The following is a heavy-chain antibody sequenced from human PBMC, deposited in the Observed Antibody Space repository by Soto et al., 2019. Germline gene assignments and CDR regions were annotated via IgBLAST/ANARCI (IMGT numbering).Heavy chain of an antibody. J-gene: IGHJ4*02. CDR2: ISSTSSTI. CDR3: ARGSEYSYGYVPLHS. CDR1: GFTFSSYS. Sequence: PGGSLRLSCAASGFTFSSYSMYWVRLAPGKGLQWVSFISSTSSTIHYADSVKGRFTISRDNANNSLFLQMSSLRDEDTAVYYCARGSEYSYGYVPLHSWSQGAQVTVSS. V-gene: IGHV3-48*02. D-gene: IGHD5-18*01.